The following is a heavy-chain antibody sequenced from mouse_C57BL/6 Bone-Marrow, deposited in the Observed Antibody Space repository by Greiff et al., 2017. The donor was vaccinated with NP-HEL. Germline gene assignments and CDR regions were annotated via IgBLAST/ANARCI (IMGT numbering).Heavy chain of an antibody. J-gene: IGHJ1*03. CDR2: IDPSDSYT. Sequence: QVHVKQPGAELVRPGTSVKLSCKASGYTFTSYWMHWVKQRPGQGLEWIGVIDPSDSYTNYNQKFKGKATLTVDTSSSTAYMQLSSLTSEDSAVYYCATYYRYFDVWGTGTTVTVSS. V-gene: IGHV1-59*01. CDR3: ATYYRYFDV. CDR1: GYTFTSYW.